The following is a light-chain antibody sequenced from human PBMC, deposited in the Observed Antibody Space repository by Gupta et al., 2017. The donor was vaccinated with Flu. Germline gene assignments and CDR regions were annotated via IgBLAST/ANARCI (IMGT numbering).Light chain of an antibody. CDR3: AAWDDSRSGWV. CDR1: SSHIGSNY. J-gene: IGLJ3*02. CDR2: RNN. V-gene: IGLV1-47*01. Sequence: QSVLTQPPSASGTPGQRVTISCSGSSSHIGSNYVYWYQQLPGTAPKLLIYRNNQRPSGVPDRFSGSKSGTSASLAISGLRSEDEADYYCAAWDDSRSGWVFGGGTKLTVL.